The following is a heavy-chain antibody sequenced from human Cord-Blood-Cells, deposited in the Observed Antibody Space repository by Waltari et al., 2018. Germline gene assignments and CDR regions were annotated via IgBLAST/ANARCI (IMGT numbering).Heavy chain of an antibody. CDR2: IYYSGST. CDR1: GGRISSISYS. J-gene: IGHJ4*02. V-gene: IGHV4-39*07. CDR3: ARHDMVRGVLIDY. Sequence: QLQLPVSAPGLVTPSEPLSLLCPVSGGRISSISYSWVCVPQPPGKGLEWIGSIYYSGSTYYNPSLKSRVTISVDTSKNQFSLKLSSVTAADTAVYYCARHDMVRGVLIDYWGQGTLVTVSS. D-gene: IGHD3-10*01.